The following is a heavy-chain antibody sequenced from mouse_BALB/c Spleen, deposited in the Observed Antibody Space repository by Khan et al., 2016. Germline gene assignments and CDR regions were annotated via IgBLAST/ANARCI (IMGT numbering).Heavy chain of an antibody. CDR3: AKGYAMDY. V-gene: IGHV3-2*02. CDR1: DYSITSDYA. J-gene: IGHJ4*01. CDR2: ISYSGST. Sequence: EVQLQESGPGLVKPSQSLSLTCTVTDYSITSDYAWNWIRQFPGNKLEWMGYISYSGSTSYNPSLKSRISITRDTSKNQFFLQLNSVTTEDTATYYCAKGYAMDYWGQGTSVTVSS.